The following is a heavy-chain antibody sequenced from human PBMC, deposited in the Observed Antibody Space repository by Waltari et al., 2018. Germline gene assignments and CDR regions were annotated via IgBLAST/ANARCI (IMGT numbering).Heavy chain of an antibody. J-gene: IGHJ3*02. V-gene: IGHV3-33*01. CDR2: IWYDGTNK. Sequence: QVQLVESGGGVVQSGRSLGLSCVGSGFPCTNIGRNWVRQAPGKGLEWVAVIWYDGTNKNYADSVKGRFTISRDNSKNTLYLEMNSLRAEDTAVYFCARGDGGSGLGASDIWGQGTMVTVSS. CDR3: ARGDGGSGLGASDI. CDR1: GFPCTNIG. D-gene: IGHD3-3*01.